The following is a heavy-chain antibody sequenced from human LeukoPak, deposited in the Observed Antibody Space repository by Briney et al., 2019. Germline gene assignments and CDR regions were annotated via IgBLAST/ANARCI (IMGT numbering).Heavy chain of an antibody. Sequence: GSLRLSCEASGFRFRNHWMNWVRQAPGKGLEWVANIKEDGSEKYYVDSVKGRFTISRDNARNSLFLQMNSLRAEDTAVYYCAKGVDVWGKGTTVIVSS. CDR1: GFRFRNHW. J-gene: IGHJ6*04. CDR3: AKGVDV. V-gene: IGHV3-7*01. CDR2: IKEDGSEK.